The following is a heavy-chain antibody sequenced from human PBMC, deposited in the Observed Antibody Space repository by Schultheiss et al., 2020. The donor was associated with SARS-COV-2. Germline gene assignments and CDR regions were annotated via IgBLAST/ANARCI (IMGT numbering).Heavy chain of an antibody. CDR2: ISGSGGST. CDR1: GFTFSSYA. D-gene: IGHD2-15*01. J-gene: IGHJ4*02. Sequence: GSLRLSCAASGFTFSSYAMSWVRQLTGKGLEWVSTISGSGGSTYYADSVKGRFTISRDNSKNTLYLQMNSLRAEDTAVYYCARDLNIVVVVAALDYWGQGTLVTVSS. V-gene: IGHV3-23*01. CDR3: ARDLNIVVVVAALDY.